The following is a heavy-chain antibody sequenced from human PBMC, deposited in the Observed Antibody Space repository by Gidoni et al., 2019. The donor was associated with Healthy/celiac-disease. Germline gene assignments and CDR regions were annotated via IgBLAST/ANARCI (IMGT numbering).Heavy chain of an antibody. Sequence: QVTLKESGPVLVKPTETLTLTCTVSGFSLSNARMGVRWIRQPPGKALEWLAHIFSNDEKSYSTSLKSRLTISKDTSKSQVVLTMTNMDPVDTATYYCARTGYSSSWRLNWFDPWGQGTLVTVSS. D-gene: IGHD6-13*01. CDR2: IFSNDEK. CDR3: ARTGYSSSWRLNWFDP. V-gene: IGHV2-26*01. J-gene: IGHJ5*02. CDR1: GFSLSNARMG.